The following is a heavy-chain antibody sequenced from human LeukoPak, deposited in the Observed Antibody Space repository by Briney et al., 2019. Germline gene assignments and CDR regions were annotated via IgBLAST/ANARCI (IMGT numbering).Heavy chain of an antibody. J-gene: IGHJ4*02. CDR1: GYTFTSYA. V-gene: IGHV1-3*01. Sequence: GASVKVSCKASGYTFTSYAMHWVRQAPGQRLEWMGWINAGNGNTKYSQKFQGRVTITRDTSASTAYMELSSLRSEDTAVYYCARRRLQLVDYFDYWGQGTLVTVSS. CDR3: ARRRLQLVDYFDY. CDR2: INAGNGNT. D-gene: IGHD6-13*01.